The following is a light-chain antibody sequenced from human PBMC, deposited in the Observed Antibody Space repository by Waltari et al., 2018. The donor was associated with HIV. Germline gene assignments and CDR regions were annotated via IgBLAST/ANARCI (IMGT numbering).Light chain of an antibody. J-gene: IGLJ3*02. CDR1: KLGDKY. V-gene: IGLV3-1*01. CDR3: QAWDSNTWV. Sequence: SYELTQPPSASVFPGPTASLTCSGDKLGDKYAWWYHPKPGQSPVLVIYQDSKRPSGIPERFSGSNSGNTATLTISGTQAMDEADYYCQAWDSNTWVFGGGTKLTVL. CDR2: QDS.